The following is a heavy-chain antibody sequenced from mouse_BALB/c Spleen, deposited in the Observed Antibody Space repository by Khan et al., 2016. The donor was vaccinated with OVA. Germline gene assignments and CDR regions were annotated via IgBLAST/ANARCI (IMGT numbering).Heavy chain of an antibody. J-gene: IGHJ3*01. CDR2: IIYTGYT. CDR3: ARSTYSYAFVY. D-gene: IGHD2-12*01. Sequence: EVQLQESGPSLVKPSQTLSLTCSVTGDSITSGYWNWIRKFPENKLEYMGYIIYTGYTYYNPSLQSRISITRHTSKNQYYLQLNSVTDADTATYYCARSTYSYAFVYWGQGTLVTVSA. CDR1: GDSITSGY. V-gene: IGHV3-8*02.